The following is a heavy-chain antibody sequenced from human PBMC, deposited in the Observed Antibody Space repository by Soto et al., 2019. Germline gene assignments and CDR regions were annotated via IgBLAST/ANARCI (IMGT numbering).Heavy chain of an antibody. CDR3: AALFYYDSKGGFDY. J-gene: IGHJ4*02. CDR1: GYTFTSHW. Sequence: PGESLKISCKGSGYTFTSHWIAWVRQMPGKGLEWMGIIYADNSDTKYSPSFQGQVTISADKSISTAYLQRSSLKASDTAMYYCAALFYYDSKGGFDYWGQGTRVTVSS. D-gene: IGHD3-22*01. V-gene: IGHV5-51*01. CDR2: IYADNSDT.